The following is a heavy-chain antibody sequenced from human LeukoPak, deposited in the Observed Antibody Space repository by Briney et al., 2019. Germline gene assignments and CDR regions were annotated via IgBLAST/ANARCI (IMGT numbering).Heavy chain of an antibody. Sequence: GGSLRLSCAASGFTFSSYSMNWVRQAPGKGLEWVSSISSNNNYIYYADSMKGRFTISRDNAKNSLYLQMISLRAEDTAVYYCARVYDFWSGYKRYYFDYWGQGTLVTVSS. J-gene: IGHJ4*02. V-gene: IGHV3-21*01. D-gene: IGHD3-3*01. CDR1: GFTFSSYS. CDR3: ARVYDFWSGYKRYYFDY. CDR2: ISSNNNYI.